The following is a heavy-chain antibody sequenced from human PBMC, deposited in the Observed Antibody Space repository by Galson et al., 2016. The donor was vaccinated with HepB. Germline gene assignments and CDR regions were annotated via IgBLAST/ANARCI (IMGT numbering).Heavy chain of an antibody. CDR3: ARDDSGGWYGFHYGMDV. Sequence: LSLTCTVSGASISGYYLSWIRQPLGKGLEWFGYIDYSGRHNYNPSLKSRVTISVDTSKNQFSLKLSSVTAADTAVYYCARDDSGGWYGFHYGMDVWGQGTTVTVSS. D-gene: IGHD6-19*01. CDR2: IDYSGRH. J-gene: IGHJ6*02. CDR1: GASISGYY. V-gene: IGHV4-59*01.